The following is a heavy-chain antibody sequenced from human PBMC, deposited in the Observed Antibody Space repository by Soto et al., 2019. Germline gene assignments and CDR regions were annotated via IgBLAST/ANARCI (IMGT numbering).Heavy chain of an antibody. J-gene: IGHJ4*02. CDR1: GFTFSSYP. CDR2: ISPGSSGK. CDR3: ARRIGNSGLDY. D-gene: IGHD1-1*01. V-gene: IGHV3-23*03. Sequence: GGSLRLSCAASGFTFSSYPMTWVRQAPGKGRQWVSSISPGSSGKYYADYVKGRFTISRDNSKNTLSVQMDSLRAEDTALYYCARRIGNSGLDYWGQGILVTVSS.